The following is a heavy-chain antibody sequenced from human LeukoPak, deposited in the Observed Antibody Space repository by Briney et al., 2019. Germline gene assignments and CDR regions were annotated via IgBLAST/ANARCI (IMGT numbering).Heavy chain of an antibody. CDR1: GFTFSTFW. J-gene: IGHJ6*03. CDR2: INEDGSKK. D-gene: IGHD2-2*02. Sequence: GGSLRLSCAASGFTFSTFWMSWVRQAPGKGLEWVANINEDGSKKYYVDSVKGRFTISRDNAKNSLYLQMNSLRAEDTAVYYCARDYPDLYTHYYFYMDVWGKGTTVTVSS. CDR3: ARDYPDLYTHYYFYMDV. V-gene: IGHV3-7*01.